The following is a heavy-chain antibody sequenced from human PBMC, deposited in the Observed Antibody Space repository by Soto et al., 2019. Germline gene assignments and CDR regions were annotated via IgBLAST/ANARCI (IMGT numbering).Heavy chain of an antibody. Sequence: QVHLVDSGGGVVQPGRSLRLSCATSGFTFTNYVMHWVRQTPGKGLEWVANVWYDGSQKWYADLAKGRFTISRYNAENTVSLQMNSLRVEDTAVYYCATEPVESIWRIGSWGIDNWGQGTLVTVSS. J-gene: IGHJ4*02. CDR2: VWYDGSQK. D-gene: IGHD6-13*01. CDR1: GFTFTNYV. CDR3: ATEPVESIWRIGSWGIDN. V-gene: IGHV3-33*03.